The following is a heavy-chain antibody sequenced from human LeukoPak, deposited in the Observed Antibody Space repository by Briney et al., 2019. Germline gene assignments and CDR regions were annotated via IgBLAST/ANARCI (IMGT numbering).Heavy chain of an antibody. CDR3: ARVLGSGSYGMDV. Sequence: GGSLRLSCAASGFTFGSYDMHWVRQATGKGLECVSAIGTAGDTYYPGSVKGRFTISRENAKNSLYLQMNSLRAGDTAVYYCARVLGSGSYGMDVWGQGTTVTVSS. CDR2: IGTAGDT. D-gene: IGHD3-10*01. V-gene: IGHV3-13*01. J-gene: IGHJ6*02. CDR1: GFTFGSYD.